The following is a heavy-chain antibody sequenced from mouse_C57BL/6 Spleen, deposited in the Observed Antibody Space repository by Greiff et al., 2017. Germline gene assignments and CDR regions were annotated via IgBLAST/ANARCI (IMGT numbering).Heavy chain of an antibody. CDR3: TRKRGNCDAMDY. V-gene: IGHV1-15*01. D-gene: IGHD2-1*01. CDR2: IDPETGGT. Sequence: VQLQQSGADLVRPGASVTLSCKASGYTFTDYEMHWVKQTPVHGLEWIGAIDPETGGTAYNQKFKGKAILTADKSSSTAYMELRSLTSEDSAVDYCTRKRGNCDAMDYWGQGTSVTVSS. J-gene: IGHJ4*01. CDR1: GYTFTDYE.